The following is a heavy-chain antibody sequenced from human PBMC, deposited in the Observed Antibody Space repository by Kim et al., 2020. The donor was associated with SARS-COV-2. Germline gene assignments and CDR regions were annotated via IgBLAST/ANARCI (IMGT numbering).Heavy chain of an antibody. CDR3: PRGVAGTIDWFDP. V-gene: IGHV4-61*01. D-gene: IGHD6-19*01. Sequence: SETLSLTCTVSGGSISSGSYYWSWIRQPPGKGLEWIGYIYYSGSTNYNPSLKSRVTISVDTSKNQFSLKLSSVTAADTAVYYCPRGVAGTIDWFDPWGQGTLVTVSS. J-gene: IGHJ5*02. CDR1: GGSISSGSYY. CDR2: IYYSGST.